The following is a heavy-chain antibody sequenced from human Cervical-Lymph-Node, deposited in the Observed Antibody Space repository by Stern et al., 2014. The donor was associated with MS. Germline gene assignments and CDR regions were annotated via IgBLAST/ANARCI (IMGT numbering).Heavy chain of an antibody. CDR2: NHSSGRT. CDR3: AINGYRNWFDP. CDR1: GGSISSGGYY. D-gene: IGHD5-24*01. V-gene: IGHV4-31*01. J-gene: IGHJ5*02. Sequence: QVQLQESGPGLVKPSQTLSLTCTASGGSISSGGYYWSWIRPHPGQGLEWIGYNHSSGRTYYNPSFKQYVILLVTTSKNQFSLKLSSVTAADTAVYYCAINGYRNWFDPWGQGTLVTVSS.